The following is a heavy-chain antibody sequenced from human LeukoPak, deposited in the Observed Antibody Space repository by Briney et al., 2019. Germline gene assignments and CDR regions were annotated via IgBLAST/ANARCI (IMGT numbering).Heavy chain of an antibody. CDR1: GFTFSSYS. D-gene: IGHD2-2*01. CDR2: ISSSSSYI. V-gene: IGHV3-21*01. Sequence: PGGSLRLSCAASGFTFSSYSMNWVRQAPGKGLEWVSSISSSSSYIYYADSVKGRFTISRDNAKSSLYLQMYSLRAEDTAVYYCARVAAVVVVPAAILGFDYWGQGTLVTVSS. J-gene: IGHJ4*02. CDR3: ARVAAVVVVPAAILGFDY.